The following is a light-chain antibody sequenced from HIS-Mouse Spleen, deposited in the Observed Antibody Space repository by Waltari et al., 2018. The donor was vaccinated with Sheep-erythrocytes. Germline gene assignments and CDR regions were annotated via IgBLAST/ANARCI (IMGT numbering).Light chain of an antibody. Sequence: DTVMTQSPLSLPVTPGEPASISCSSSQSLLHSNGYNYLDLYLQKPGQSPQLLIYLGSNRASGVPDRFSGSGSGTDFTLKSSRVEAEDVGVYYCMQALQTPWTFGQGTKVEIK. CDR1: QSLLHSNGYNY. J-gene: IGKJ1*01. CDR3: MQALQTPWT. CDR2: LGS. V-gene: IGKV2-28*01.